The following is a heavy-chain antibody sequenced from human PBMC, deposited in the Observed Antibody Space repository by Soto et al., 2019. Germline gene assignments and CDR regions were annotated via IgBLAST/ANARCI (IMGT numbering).Heavy chain of an antibody. D-gene: IGHD2-15*01. CDR3: AREENCSDGVCYSEYFQR. V-gene: IGHV1-46*01. Sequence: QVQLVQSGAEVKKPGASVKVSCKASGYIFTAYPMHWVRQAPGQGLEWMGVVNPSGGSTNYAQKLRGRITMTRDTSTSTVYMDLSSLTSEDTAVYYCAREENCSDGVCYSEYFQRWGQGTLVTVSS. J-gene: IGHJ1*01. CDR1: GYIFTAYP. CDR2: VNPSGGST.